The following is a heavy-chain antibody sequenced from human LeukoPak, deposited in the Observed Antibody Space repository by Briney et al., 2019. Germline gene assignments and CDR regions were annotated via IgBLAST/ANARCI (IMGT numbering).Heavy chain of an antibody. J-gene: IGHJ2*01. V-gene: IGHV4-59*01. CDR3: ARVSEYSSSWADWYFDL. CDR1: GGSISSYY. CDR2: IYYSGST. Sequence: SETLSLTCTASGGSISSYYWSWIRQPPGKGLEWIGYIYYSGSTNYNPSLKSRVTISVDTSKNQFSLRLSSVTAADTAVYYCARVSEYSSSWADWYFDLWGRGTLVTVSS. D-gene: IGHD6-13*01.